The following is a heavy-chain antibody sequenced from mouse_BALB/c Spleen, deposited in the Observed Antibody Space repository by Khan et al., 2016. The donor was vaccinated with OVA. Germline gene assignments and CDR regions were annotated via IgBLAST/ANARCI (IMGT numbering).Heavy chain of an antibody. Sequence: QVQLQQSGAELARPGASVKMSCKASGYTFTTYTMHWVKQRPGQGLEWIGYINPSNGYTNYNQKFKDKSTLTADKSSSTAYMQLSSLTSDYSAVYYCASEGAYYGSDGWFSYWGQGTLVTVSA. CDR3: ASEGAYYGSDGWFSY. V-gene: IGHV1-4*01. CDR1: GYTFTTYT. CDR2: INPSNGYT. J-gene: IGHJ3*01. D-gene: IGHD2-14*01.